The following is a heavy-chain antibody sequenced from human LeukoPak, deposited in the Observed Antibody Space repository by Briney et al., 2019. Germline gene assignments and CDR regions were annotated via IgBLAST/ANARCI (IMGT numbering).Heavy chain of an antibody. D-gene: IGHD3-10*01. J-gene: IGHJ6*03. CDR1: GGSFSGYY. Sequence: SETLSLTCAVYGGSFSGYYWSWIRQPPGKGLEWIGEINHSGSTNYNPSLKSRVTISVDTSKNQFSLKLSSVTAADMAVYYCARGGGYYGSGSYSLPYYYYYYYMDVWGKGTTVAVSS. CDR3: ARGGGYYGSGSYSLPYYYYYYYMDV. CDR2: INHSGST. V-gene: IGHV4-34*01.